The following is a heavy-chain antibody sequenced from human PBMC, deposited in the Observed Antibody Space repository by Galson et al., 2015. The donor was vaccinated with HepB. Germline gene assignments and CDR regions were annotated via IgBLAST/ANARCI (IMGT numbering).Heavy chain of an antibody. D-gene: IGHD4-11*01. CDR3: ARVGNYVDSYYYGMDV. J-gene: IGHJ6*02. CDR1: GYTFTSYA. CDR2: INAGNGNT. V-gene: IGHV1-3*01. Sequence: SVKVSCKASGYTFTSYAMHWVRQAPGQRLEWMGWINAGNGNTKYSQKFQGRVTITRDTSASTAYMELSSLRSEDTAVYYCARVGNYVDSYYYGMDVWGQGTTVTVSS.